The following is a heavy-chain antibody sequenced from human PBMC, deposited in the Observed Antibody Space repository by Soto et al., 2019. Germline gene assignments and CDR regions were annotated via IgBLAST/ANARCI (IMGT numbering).Heavy chain of an antibody. CDR3: AKSVAAAGTVYYYGMDV. CDR1: GFTFSSYG. Sequence: QVQLVESGGGVVQPGRSLRLSCAASGFTFSSYGMHWVRQAPGKGLEWVAVISYDGSNKYYADSVKGRFTISRDNSKKTLYLQMDSLRAEDTAVYYCAKSVAAAGTVYYYGMDVWGQGTTVTVSS. CDR2: ISYDGSNK. V-gene: IGHV3-30*18. D-gene: IGHD6-13*01. J-gene: IGHJ6*02.